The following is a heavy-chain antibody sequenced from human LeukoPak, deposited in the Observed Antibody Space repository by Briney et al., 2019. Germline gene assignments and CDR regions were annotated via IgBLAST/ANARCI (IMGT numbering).Heavy chain of an antibody. J-gene: IGHJ4*02. Sequence: QAGGSLRLSCVASGFTFSSYDMHWVRQATGKGLEWVSAVGTAGDTYYAGSVKGRFSTSRENGKNSLYLQMNSLRAGDTAMYYCARGRGCNNNSCYHALLFDYWGQGTLVTVSS. CDR2: VGTAGDT. CDR1: GFTFSSYD. CDR3: ARGRGCNNNSCYHALLFDY. D-gene: IGHD2-2*01. V-gene: IGHV3-13*01.